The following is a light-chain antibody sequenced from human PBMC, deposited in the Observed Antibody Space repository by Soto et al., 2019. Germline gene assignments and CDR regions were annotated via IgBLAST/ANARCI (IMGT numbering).Light chain of an antibody. CDR3: QKNNSAPLP. CDR2: AAS. V-gene: IGKV1-27*01. CDR1: QGISNY. Sequence: DIQMTQSPSSLSASVGDRVTITCRASQGISNYLAWYQQKPGKVPKLLIYAASTLQSGVPSRFNGSGSGTDLCLTSSSLQVEEFATYYCQKNNSAPLPVGQRTKVEIQ. J-gene: IGKJ1*01.